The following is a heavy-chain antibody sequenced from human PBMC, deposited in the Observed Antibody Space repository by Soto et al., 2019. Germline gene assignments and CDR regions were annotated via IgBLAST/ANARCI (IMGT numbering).Heavy chain of an antibody. D-gene: IGHD3-22*01. CDR3: ARHLYYYDSSGSEGWFDP. J-gene: IGHJ5*02. Sequence: QLQLQESGPGLVKPSETLSLTCTVSGGSISSSSYYWGWIRQPPGKGLEWIGSIYYSGSTYYNPSLRSRFTISVDTSKSQFSLKLSSVTAADTAVYYCARHLYYYDSSGSEGWFDPWGQGTLVTVSS. CDR1: GGSISSSSYY. V-gene: IGHV4-39*01. CDR2: IYYSGST.